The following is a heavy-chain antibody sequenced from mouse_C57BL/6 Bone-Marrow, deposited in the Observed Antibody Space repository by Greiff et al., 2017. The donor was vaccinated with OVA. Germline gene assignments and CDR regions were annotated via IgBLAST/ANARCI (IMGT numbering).Heavy chain of an antibody. CDR2: INPYNGGT. CDR3: ARLNDYYFDY. V-gene: IGHV1-19*01. D-gene: IGHD2-4*01. J-gene: IGHJ2*01. Sequence: VQLQQSGPVLVKPGASVKMSCKASGYTFTDYYMNWVKQSHGKSLEWIGVINPYNGGTSYNQKFKGKATLTVDKSSSTAYMELNSLTSEDSAVYYCARLNDYYFDYWGQGTTLTVSS. CDR1: GYTFTDYY.